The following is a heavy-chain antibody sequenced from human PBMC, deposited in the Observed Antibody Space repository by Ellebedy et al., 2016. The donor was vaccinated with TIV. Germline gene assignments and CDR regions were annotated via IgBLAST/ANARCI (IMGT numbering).Heavy chain of an antibody. V-gene: IGHV1-18*04. J-gene: IGHJ4*02. Sequence: ASVKVSCKASGYTFTSYGIIWVRQAPGQGLEWMGWISAYNGATNYARNLQDRVTMTTDTTTNTAYMELRRLRSDDTAVYYCVREEQHGNYAAPPHYWGQGTLVTVSS. CDR2: ISAYNGAT. CDR3: VREEQHGNYAAPPHY. CDR1: GYTFTSYG. D-gene: IGHD4/OR15-4a*01.